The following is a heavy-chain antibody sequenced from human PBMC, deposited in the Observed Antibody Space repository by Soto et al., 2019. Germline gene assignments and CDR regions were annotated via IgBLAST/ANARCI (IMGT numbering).Heavy chain of an antibody. V-gene: IGHV1-69*02. D-gene: IGHD3-10*01. CDR1: GGTFSRYT. CDR3: ARGSTIVRGAPSWFDP. J-gene: IGHJ5*02. CDR2: IIPIAAIA. Sequence: QVQLVQSGAEVKKPGSSVKVSCKASGGTFSRYTINWVRQAPGQGLEWMGRIIPIAAIANYTQKFQGRGTIAVDKSSPTAYMELSSLRSDATAVYYCARGSTIVRGAPSWFDPWGQGTLVTVSS.